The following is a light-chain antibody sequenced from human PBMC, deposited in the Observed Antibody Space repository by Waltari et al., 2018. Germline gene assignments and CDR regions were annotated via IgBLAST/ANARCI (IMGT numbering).Light chain of an antibody. CDR2: AAY. CDR3: QEYNSAPRT. J-gene: IGKJ1*01. V-gene: IGKV1-27*01. Sequence: DIQMTQSPSSLSASVGDRVTITCRASQGINNYLAWYQQKPGKVPKLLIYAAYTLQSGVPSRFGGSGSGTDCTLTISSLQPEDVATYYCQEYNSAPRTFGQGTKVEIK. CDR1: QGINNY.